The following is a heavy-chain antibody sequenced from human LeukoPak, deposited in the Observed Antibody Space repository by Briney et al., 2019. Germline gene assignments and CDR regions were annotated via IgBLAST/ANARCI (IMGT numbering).Heavy chain of an antibody. CDR3: VYSSGWGFDY. CDR1: GFTFSSYG. CDR2: ISYDGSNK. J-gene: IGHJ4*02. Sequence: PGGSLRLSRAASGFTFSSYGMHWVRQAPGKGLEWVAVISYDGSNKYYADSVKGRFTISRDNSKNTLYLQMNSLRAEDTAVYYCVYSSGWGFDYWGQGTLVTVSS. D-gene: IGHD6-19*01. V-gene: IGHV3-30*03.